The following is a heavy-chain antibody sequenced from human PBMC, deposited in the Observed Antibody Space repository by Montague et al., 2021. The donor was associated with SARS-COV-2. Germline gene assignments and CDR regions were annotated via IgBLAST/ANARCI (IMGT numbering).Heavy chain of an antibody. CDR2: ISGGGGKT. CDR3: AKGTYFYDSSGYYPESHYSYFDGMDV. V-gene: IGHV3-43*02. D-gene: IGHD3-22*01. Sequence: SLRLSCAASGFTFDDYVMYWVRQPPGKGLEWVSLISGGGGKTYYADSVKGRFTTSRDNGKNSLYLQMNSLGTEDTALYHCAKGTYFYDSSGYYPESHYSYFDGMDVWGQGTTVTVSS. J-gene: IGHJ6*02. CDR1: GFTFDDYV.